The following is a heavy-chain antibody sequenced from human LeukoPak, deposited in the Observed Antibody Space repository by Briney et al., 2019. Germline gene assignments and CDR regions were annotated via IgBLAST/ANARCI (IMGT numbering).Heavy chain of an antibody. CDR1: GFTVSSNY. J-gene: IGHJ4*02. D-gene: IGHD2-2*01. Sequence: PGGSLRLSCAASGFTVSSNYMSWVRQAPGKGLEWVSVIYSGGSTYYADSVKGRFTISRDNSKNTLYLQMNSLRAEDTAVYYCASYIVVVPAASEAFDYWGQGTLVTVSS. V-gene: IGHV3-53*05. CDR2: IYSGGST. CDR3: ASYIVVVPAASEAFDY.